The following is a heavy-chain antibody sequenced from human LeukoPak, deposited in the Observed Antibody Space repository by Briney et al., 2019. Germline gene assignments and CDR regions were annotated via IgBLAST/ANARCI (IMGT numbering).Heavy chain of an antibody. D-gene: IGHD5-12*01. CDR2: ISGSGDST. CDR3: EKSHRGYAPRRTYYYYMDV. Sequence: GGSLRLSCAASGFTFSSYAMSWVRQAPGKGLEWVSAISGSGDSTYYADSVKGRFTISRDNSKNTLYLQMNSLRAEDTAVYYCEKSHRGYAPRRTYYYYMDVWGKGTTVTVSS. CDR1: GFTFSSYA. J-gene: IGHJ6*03. V-gene: IGHV3-23*01.